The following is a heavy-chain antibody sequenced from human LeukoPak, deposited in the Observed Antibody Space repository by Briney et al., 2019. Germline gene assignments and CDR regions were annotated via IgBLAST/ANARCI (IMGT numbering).Heavy chain of an antibody. CDR3: ARAPTYCGGDCYDY. J-gene: IGHJ4*02. V-gene: IGHV4-61*02. CDR2: IYTTGTT. CDR1: GDFITSDTYS. Sequence: PSETLSLTCTLSGDFITSDTYSWSWIRQPAGMQLEWIGRIYTTGTTNYNPSLRSRVTMSIDTSKNQFSLKLNSVTAADTAVYYCARAPTYCGGDCYDYWGQGTLVTVSS. D-gene: IGHD2-21*02.